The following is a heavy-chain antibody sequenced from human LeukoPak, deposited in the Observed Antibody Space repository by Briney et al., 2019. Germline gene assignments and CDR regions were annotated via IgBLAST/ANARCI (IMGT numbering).Heavy chain of an antibody. D-gene: IGHD1-26*01. CDR2: ISSSGSTI. J-gene: IGHJ6*02. CDR3: ARVPRRSGSYLYYYYGMDV. CDR1: GFTFSSYS. Sequence: GGSLRLSCAASGFTFSSYSMNWVRQAPGKGLEWVSYISSSGSTIYYADSVKGRFTISRDNAKNSLFLQMNSLRVEDTAVYYCARVPRRSGSYLYYYYGMDVWGQGTTVTVSS. V-gene: IGHV3-48*04.